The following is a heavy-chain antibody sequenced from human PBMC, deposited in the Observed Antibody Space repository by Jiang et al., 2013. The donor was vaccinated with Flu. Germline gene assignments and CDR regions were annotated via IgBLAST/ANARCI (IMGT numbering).Heavy chain of an antibody. Sequence: VQLVESGGGLVKPGGSLRLSCAASGFTFSSYSMNWVRQAPGKGLEWVSSISSSSSYIYYADSVKGRFTISRDNAKNSLYLQMNSLRAEDTAVYYCARVGFHYYDSSGYIPYYYYYYGMDVWGQGTTVTVSS. CDR3: ARVGFHYYDSSGYIPYYYYYYGMDV. CDR1: GFTFSSYS. CDR2: ISSSSSYI. J-gene: IGHJ6*02. V-gene: IGHV3-21*01. D-gene: IGHD3-22*01.